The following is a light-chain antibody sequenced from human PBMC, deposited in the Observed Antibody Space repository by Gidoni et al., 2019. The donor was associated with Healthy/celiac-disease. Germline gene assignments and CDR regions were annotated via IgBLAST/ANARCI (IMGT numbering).Light chain of an antibody. CDR1: NIGSKS. J-gene: IGLJ2*01. CDR3: QVWDSSSDHVV. Sequence: SAVLTQPPSASVAPGKTARITCGGTNIGSKSVHWYQQKPGQAPGLVVYDDSDRPSGIPERFSGSNSGNTATLTISRVEAGDEADYYCQVWDSSSDHVVFGGGTKLTVL. CDR2: DDS. V-gene: IGLV3-21*03.